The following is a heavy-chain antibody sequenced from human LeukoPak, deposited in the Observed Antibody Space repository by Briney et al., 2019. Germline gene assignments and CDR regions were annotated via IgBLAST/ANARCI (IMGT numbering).Heavy chain of an antibody. D-gene: IGHD2-21*01. J-gene: IGHJ4*02. CDR1: GFTFSTYS. Sequence: PGGSLRPSCAASGFTFSTYSLNWVRQAPGKGLEWVSSISSSSSFMYYADSVKGRFTISRDNAKNALYLQMNSLRAEDTAVYYCVRVDHSLGKTYFDYWGQGTLVTASS. CDR3: VRVDHSLGKTYFDY. V-gene: IGHV3-21*01. CDR2: ISSSSSFM.